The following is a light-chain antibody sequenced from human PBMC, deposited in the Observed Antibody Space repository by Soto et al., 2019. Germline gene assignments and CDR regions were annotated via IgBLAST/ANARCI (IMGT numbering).Light chain of an antibody. J-gene: IGKJ4*01. V-gene: IGKV3-15*01. CDR2: DAS. CDR1: QTVSSN. Sequence: EIVMTQSPATLSVSPGERCTLSCMAIQTVSSNLAWYQQKPGQAPRLLIYDASTRATGIPVRFRGSGSGTEFTLTISSLQSEDSAVYYCHQYNNWLALTFGGGTKVDIK. CDR3: HQYNNWLALT.